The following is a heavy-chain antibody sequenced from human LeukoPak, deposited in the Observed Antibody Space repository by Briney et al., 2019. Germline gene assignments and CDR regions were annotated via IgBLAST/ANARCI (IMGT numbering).Heavy chain of an antibody. CDR2: IRYDGSKK. CDR3: AKDPGRDYSDY. CDR1: GFTFSSYG. J-gene: IGHJ4*02. Sequence: PGGSLRLSCAASGFTFSSYGTHWVRQVPGKGLEWVAFIRYDGSKKKYADAVKGRFTISRDNSKNTLYLQMNSLRAEDTAVYYCAKDPGRDYSDYWGQGTLVTVSS. V-gene: IGHV3-30*02.